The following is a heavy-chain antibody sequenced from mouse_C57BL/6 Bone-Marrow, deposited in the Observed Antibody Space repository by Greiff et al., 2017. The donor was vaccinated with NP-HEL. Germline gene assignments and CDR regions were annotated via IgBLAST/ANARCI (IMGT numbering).Heavy chain of an antibody. J-gene: IGHJ4*01. V-gene: IGHV5-4*03. CDR2: ISDGGSYT. CDR3: ATLRYAMDY. CDR1: GFTFSSYA. D-gene: IGHD1-1*01. Sequence: EVKLQESGGGLVKPGGSLKLSCAASGFTFSSYAMSWVRQTPEKRLEWVATISDGGSYTYYPDNVKGRFTISRDNAKNNLYLQMSHLKSEDTAMYYCATLRYAMDYWGQGTSVTVSS.